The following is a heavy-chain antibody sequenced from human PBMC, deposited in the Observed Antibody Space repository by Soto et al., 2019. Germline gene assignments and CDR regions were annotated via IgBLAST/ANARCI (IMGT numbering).Heavy chain of an antibody. CDR3: ARGSPYYDILTGYYPATPHDAFDI. CDR1: GYTFTSYG. D-gene: IGHD3-9*01. CDR2: INTYNNNT. V-gene: IGHV1-18*01. J-gene: IGHJ3*02. Sequence: ASVKVSCKASGYTFTSYGISWVRQAPGQGLEWMGWINTYNNNTNYAQKFRGRVTMTTDTSTSTAYMELRSLRSDDTAVYYCARGSPYYDILTGYYPATPHDAFDIWGQGTMVTVSS.